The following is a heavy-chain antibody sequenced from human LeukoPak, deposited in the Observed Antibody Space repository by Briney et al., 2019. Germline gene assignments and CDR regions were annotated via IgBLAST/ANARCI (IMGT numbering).Heavy chain of an antibody. CDR3: ARGRGEGRGISMIRGVRAPSYNWFDP. CDR1: GGYISSSTYY. Sequence: SETLSLTCTVSGGYISSSTYYWGWIRQPPGKGLEWIGSIYYSGSTYYNPSLKSRVTISVDTSKNQFSLKLSSVTAADTAVYYCARGRGEGRGISMIRGVRAPSYNWFDPWGHGTPAIVSS. D-gene: IGHD3-10*01. J-gene: IGHJ5*02. CDR2: IYYSGST. V-gene: IGHV4-39*07.